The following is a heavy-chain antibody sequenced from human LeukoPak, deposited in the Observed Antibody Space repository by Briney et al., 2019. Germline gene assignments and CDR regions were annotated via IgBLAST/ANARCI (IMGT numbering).Heavy chain of an antibody. J-gene: IGHJ3*02. V-gene: IGHV1-2*04. CDR1: GYTFTGYY. D-gene: IGHD1-26*01. Sequence: ASVKVSCKASGYTFTGYYMHWVRQAPGQGLEWMGWINPNSGGTNYAQKFQGWVTMTRDTSISTAYMEPSRLRSDDTAVYYCARASRIVGFYRSAFDIWGQGTMVIVSS. CDR2: INPNSGGT. CDR3: ARASRIVGFYRSAFDI.